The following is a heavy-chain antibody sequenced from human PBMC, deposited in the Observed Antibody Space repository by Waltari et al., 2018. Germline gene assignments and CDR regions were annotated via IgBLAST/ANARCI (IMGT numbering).Heavy chain of an antibody. V-gene: IGHV3-48*04. J-gene: IGHJ4*02. CDR1: GFTFSSHS. Sequence: EVQLVESGGGLVQPGGSLRLSCAASGFTFSSHSMNWVRQAPGKGLEWVSYISGTGSSIYYADSVKGRFTISRDNAKNSLYLQMNSLRAEDTAVYYCARRDSNSGVPADHWGQGTLVTVSS. D-gene: IGHD4-4*01. CDR3: ARRDSNSGVPADH. CDR2: ISGTGSSI.